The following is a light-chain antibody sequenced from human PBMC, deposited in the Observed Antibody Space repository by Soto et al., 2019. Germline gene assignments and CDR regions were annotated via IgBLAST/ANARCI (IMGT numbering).Light chain of an antibody. V-gene: IGKV3D-20*02. CDR1: QSVSSSY. CDR3: QQRGNWPLT. CDR2: GAS. J-gene: IGKJ4*01. Sequence: EIVLTQSPGTLSLSPGERATLSCRASQSVSSSYLAWYQQKPGQAPRLLIYGASSRATGIPDRFSGSGSGTDFTLTISRLEPEDFAVYYCQQRGNWPLTFGGGTRWIS.